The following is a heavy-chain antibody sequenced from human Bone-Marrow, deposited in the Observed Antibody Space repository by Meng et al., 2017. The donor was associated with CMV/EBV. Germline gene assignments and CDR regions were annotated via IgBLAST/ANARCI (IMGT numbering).Heavy chain of an antibody. CDR3: ARHSLAVVYYYYYYGMDV. J-gene: IGHJ6*02. V-gene: IGHV3-21*01. Sequence: GESLKISCVASGFTFSGYSMNWVRQAPGKGLEWVSSIGSSSSYIYYADSVKGRFTISRDNAKNSLYLQMNSLRAEDTAVYYCARHSLAVVYYYYYYGMDVWGQGTTVTVSS. CDR2: IGSSSSYI. D-gene: IGHD6-19*01. CDR1: GFTFSGYS.